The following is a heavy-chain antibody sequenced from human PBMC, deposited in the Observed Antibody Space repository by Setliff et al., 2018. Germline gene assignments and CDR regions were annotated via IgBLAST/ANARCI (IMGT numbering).Heavy chain of an antibody. Sequence: PGGSLRLSCAASGFTFSSYSMNWVRQAPGKRLEWVSSISSSSSYIYYADSVKGRFTISRDNAKNSLYLQMNSLRAEDTAVYYCARATAPIVVEDAFDIWGQGTMVTVSS. CDR2: ISSSSSYI. D-gene: IGHD3-22*01. V-gene: IGHV3-21*01. CDR1: GFTFSSYS. J-gene: IGHJ3*02. CDR3: ARATAPIVVEDAFDI.